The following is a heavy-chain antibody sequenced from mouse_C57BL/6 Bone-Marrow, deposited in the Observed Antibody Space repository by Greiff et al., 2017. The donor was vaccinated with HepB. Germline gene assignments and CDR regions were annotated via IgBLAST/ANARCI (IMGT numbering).Heavy chain of an antibody. Sequence: VQLQESGAELVRPGTSVKMSCKASGYTFTNYWIGWAKQRPGHGLEWIGDIYPGGGYTNYNEKFKGKATLTADKSSSTAYMQFSSLTSEDSAIYYCARGGSGYYAMDYWGQGTSVTVSS. D-gene: IGHD3-2*02. CDR3: ARGGSGYYAMDY. J-gene: IGHJ4*01. CDR1: GYTFTNYW. V-gene: IGHV1-63*01. CDR2: IYPGGGYT.